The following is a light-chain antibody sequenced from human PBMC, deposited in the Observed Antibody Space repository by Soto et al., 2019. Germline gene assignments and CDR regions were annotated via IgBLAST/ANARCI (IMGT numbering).Light chain of an antibody. Sequence: QSVLTQPPSVSEAPRQRVTISCSGSSSNIGNNAVNWYQQLPGKAPKLLIYYDDLLPSGVSDRFSGSKSGTSASLAISGLQSEDEADYYCAAGDDSLNGLVFGGGTKLTVL. CDR1: SSNIGNNA. V-gene: IGLV1-36*01. CDR2: YDD. CDR3: AAGDDSLNGLV. J-gene: IGLJ2*01.